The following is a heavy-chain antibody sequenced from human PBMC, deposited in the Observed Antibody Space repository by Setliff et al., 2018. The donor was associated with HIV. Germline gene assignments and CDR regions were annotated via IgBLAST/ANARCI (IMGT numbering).Heavy chain of an antibody. Sequence: ASVKVSCKASGYVFSNYGVAWVRQAPGQGPEWVGWISAYNGYVRYAQEFQGRVTLTTDRSTDTAYMELRSLTSDDTAMYYCARDDSNDFYSYAFDIWGQGTMVTVSS. J-gene: IGHJ3*02. CDR2: ISAYNGYV. CDR1: GYVFSNYG. CDR3: ARDDSNDFYSYAFDI. D-gene: IGHD3-22*01. V-gene: IGHV1-18*01.